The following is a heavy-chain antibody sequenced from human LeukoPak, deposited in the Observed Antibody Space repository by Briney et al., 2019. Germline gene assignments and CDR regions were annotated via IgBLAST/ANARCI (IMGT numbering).Heavy chain of an antibody. Sequence: SETLSLTCTVSGGSISSYYWSWIRQPPGKGLEWIGYIYYSGSTNYNPSLKSRVTISVDTSKNQFSLKLSSVTAADTAVYYCARDLTLEQQGDGFDPWGQGTLVTVSS. CDR1: GGSISSYY. J-gene: IGHJ5*02. CDR3: ARDLTLEQQGDGFDP. CDR2: IYYSGST. V-gene: IGHV4-59*01. D-gene: IGHD6-13*01.